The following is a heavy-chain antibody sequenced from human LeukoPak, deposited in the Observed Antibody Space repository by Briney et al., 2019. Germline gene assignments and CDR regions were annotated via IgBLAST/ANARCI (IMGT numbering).Heavy chain of an antibody. V-gene: IGHV3-30*18. CDR2: ISYDGTNK. CDR1: GYTFSSYD. Sequence: GGSLRLSCAASGYTFSSYDMHWVRQAPGQGLEWVAGISYDGTNKYYADDSVKGRFTISRDNCRATLYLQMNSLSAEDTAVYYCAKERNYYGSGSSTDFDFWGQGTLVTVSS. J-gene: IGHJ4*02. D-gene: IGHD3-10*01. CDR3: AKERNYYGSGSSTDFDF.